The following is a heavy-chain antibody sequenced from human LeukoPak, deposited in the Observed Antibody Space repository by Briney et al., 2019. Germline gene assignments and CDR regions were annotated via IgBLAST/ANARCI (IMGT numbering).Heavy chain of an antibody. D-gene: IGHD3-10*01. Sequence: EASVKVSCKASGYTFTSYYMHWVRQAPGQGLEWMGWINPNSGGTNYAQKFQGRVTMTRDTSISTAYMELSRLRSDDTAVYYCAREDLGEGFDYWGQGTLVTVSS. V-gene: IGHV1-2*02. CDR2: INPNSGGT. CDR3: AREDLGEGFDY. J-gene: IGHJ4*02. CDR1: GYTFTSYY.